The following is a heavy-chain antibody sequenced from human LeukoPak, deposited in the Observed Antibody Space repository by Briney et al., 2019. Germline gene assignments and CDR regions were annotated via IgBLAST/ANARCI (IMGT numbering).Heavy chain of an antibody. V-gene: IGHV5-51*01. CDR3: AKQGGLD. Sequence: GDSLKISCQGSGYSFSNYWTGWVRQLPGKGLEWMGVVYPYDSDVRYSPAFEGQVTISADKSISTAYLHWGSLKASDTAMYFCAKQGGLDWGRGTLVTVSS. CDR1: GYSFSNYW. J-gene: IGHJ4*02. D-gene: IGHD2-15*01. CDR2: VYPYDSDV.